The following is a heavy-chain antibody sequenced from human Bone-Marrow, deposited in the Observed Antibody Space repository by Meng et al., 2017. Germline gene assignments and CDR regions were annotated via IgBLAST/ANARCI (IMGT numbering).Heavy chain of an antibody. CDR3: ARDVAGRGDY. Sequence: GESLKISCAASGFTFSSYWMHWVRQTPGKGLVWVSRINTDGTTTTYADSVKGRFTISRDNAKNTLYLQMNSLRGEDTAVYYCARDVAGRGDYWGQGTLVTVSS. CDR2: INTDGTTT. D-gene: IGHD1-26*01. J-gene: IGHJ4*02. V-gene: IGHV3-74*01. CDR1: GFTFSSYW.